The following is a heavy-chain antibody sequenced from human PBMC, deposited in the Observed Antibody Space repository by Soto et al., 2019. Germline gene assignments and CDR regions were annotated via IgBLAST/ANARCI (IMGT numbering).Heavy chain of an antibody. CDR1: GGSISSYY. D-gene: IGHD6-19*01. CDR3: ARRGHKGYSSGWYPDYYYGMDG. J-gene: IGHJ6*02. Sequence: SETLSLTCTVSGGSISSYYWSWIRQPPGKGLEWIGYIYYSGSTNYNPSLKSRVTISVDTSKNQFSLKLSSVTAADTAVYYCARRGHKGYSSGWYPDYYYGMDGWGQGTTVTVSS. V-gene: IGHV4-59*08. CDR2: IYYSGST.